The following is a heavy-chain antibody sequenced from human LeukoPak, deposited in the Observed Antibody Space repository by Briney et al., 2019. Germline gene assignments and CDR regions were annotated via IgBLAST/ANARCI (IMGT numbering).Heavy chain of an antibody. Sequence: SETLSLTCTVSGGSISSSSYYWGRIRQPPGKGLEGIGSIYYSGSTYYNPSLKSRVTISVDTSKNQFSLKLSSVTAADTAVYYCARIVVPAAINWFDPWGQGTLVTVSS. V-gene: IGHV4-39*07. CDR1: GGSISSSSYY. CDR3: ARIVVPAAINWFDP. D-gene: IGHD2-2*01. J-gene: IGHJ5*02. CDR2: IYYSGST.